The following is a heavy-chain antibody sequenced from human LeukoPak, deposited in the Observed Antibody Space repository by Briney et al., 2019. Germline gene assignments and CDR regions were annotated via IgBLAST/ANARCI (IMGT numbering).Heavy chain of an antibody. D-gene: IGHD5-24*01. CDR3: ARHVEMATTFDY. J-gene: IGHJ4*02. CDR2: IYPGDSDT. Sequence: GESLKISRKGSGYSFTSYWIGWVRQMPGKVLEWMGIIYPGDSDTRYSSSFQGQVTISADKSISTAYLQWSGLKASDTAMYYCARHVEMATTFDYWGQGTLVTVSS. CDR1: GYSFTSYW. V-gene: IGHV5-51*01.